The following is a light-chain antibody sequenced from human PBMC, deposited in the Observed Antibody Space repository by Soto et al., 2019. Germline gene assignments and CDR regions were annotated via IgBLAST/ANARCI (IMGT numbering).Light chain of an antibody. V-gene: IGKV3-15*01. CDR1: QGIGST. J-gene: IGKJ4*01. CDR3: QRYNNWPLT. CDR2: DSS. Sequence: DIVMTQSPDSLAVSPGERVTLSCRASQGIGSTLAWYQQKPGQTPRLLIYDSSTRAIGIPARFSGSRSGTEFTLTINGLQSEDFAVYYFQRYNNWPLTFGGGTKVEIK.